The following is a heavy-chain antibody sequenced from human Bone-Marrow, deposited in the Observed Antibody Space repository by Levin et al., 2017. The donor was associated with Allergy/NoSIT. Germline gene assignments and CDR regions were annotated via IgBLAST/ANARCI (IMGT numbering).Heavy chain of an antibody. D-gene: IGHD6-25*01. CDR1: GVSFTTGSYH. J-gene: IGHJ4*02. Sequence: SETLSLTCSVSGVSFTTGSYHWNWIRQSPGKGLEWSGCVFQTGTTNYNPSLESRLTISIDKSNNQFSMRLASVTAADTAIYYCARSSLTIGYLVQWGQGTLVTVSS. CDR3: ARSSLTIGYLVQ. V-gene: IGHV4-61*01. CDR2: VFQTGTT.